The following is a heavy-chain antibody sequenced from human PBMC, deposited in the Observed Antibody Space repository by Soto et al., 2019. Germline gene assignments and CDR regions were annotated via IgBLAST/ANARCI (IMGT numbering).Heavy chain of an antibody. V-gene: IGHV4-31*03. D-gene: IGHD3-9*01. CDR2: IFYSGTT. Sequence: PSETLSLTCTVSGGSINTAGYYWNWVRHSPGKGLEWIGYIFYSGTTYYNPSLESRLTMSLDKSKNHFSLRLSSVTAADTAYYYCARSFYDLSTATGGHCFDPWRHRTLVTVSS. J-gene: IGHJ5*02. CDR1: GGSINTAGYY. CDR3: ARSFYDLSTATGGHCFDP.